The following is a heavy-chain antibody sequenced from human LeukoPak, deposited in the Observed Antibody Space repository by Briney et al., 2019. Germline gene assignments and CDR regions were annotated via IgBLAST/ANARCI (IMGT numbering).Heavy chain of an antibody. CDR3: AKTSLSGGSGHYYYMDV. CDR2: IRFDGTSK. CDR1: GFTFSNYG. D-gene: IGHD3-3*01. J-gene: IGHJ6*03. V-gene: IGHV3-30*02. Sequence: PGGSLRLSCAASGFTFSNYGMHWVRQAPGKGLEWVAFIRFDGTSKFYADSVKARLTISRDNSQNTLSLQVNNLRIEDTALYYCAKTSLSGGSGHYYYMDVWGKGTTVTVSS.